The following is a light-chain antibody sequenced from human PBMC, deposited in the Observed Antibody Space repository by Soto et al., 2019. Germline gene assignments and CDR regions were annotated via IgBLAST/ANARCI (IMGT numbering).Light chain of an antibody. J-gene: IGKJ3*01. CDR3: MQGTNWPPT. CDR2: KVS. CDR1: QSFLYSDGNTY. V-gene: IGKV2-30*01. Sequence: VPIQSPLALPVPVRPLAVPPYRFIQSFLYSDGNTYLNWFQQRPGQSPRRLIYKVSSRDSGVPDRFSGSGSGTDFTLKISRVEAEDVGVYYCMQGTNWPPTFGTGTKVDIK.